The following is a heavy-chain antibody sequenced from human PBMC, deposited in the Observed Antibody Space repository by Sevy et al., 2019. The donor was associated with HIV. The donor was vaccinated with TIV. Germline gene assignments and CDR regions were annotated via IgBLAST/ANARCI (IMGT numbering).Heavy chain of an antibody. D-gene: IGHD3-3*01. V-gene: IGHV1-2*02. CDR1: GYTFTGYY. J-gene: IGHJ4*02. CDR3: ARGGDFWSGYQNFDY. CDR2: INPNSGGT. Sequence: ASVKVSCKASGYTFTGYYMHWVRQAPGQGLEWVGWINPNSGGTNYAQKFQGRVTMTRDTSISTAYMELSRLRSDDTAVYYCARGGDFWSGYQNFDYWGQGTLVTVSS.